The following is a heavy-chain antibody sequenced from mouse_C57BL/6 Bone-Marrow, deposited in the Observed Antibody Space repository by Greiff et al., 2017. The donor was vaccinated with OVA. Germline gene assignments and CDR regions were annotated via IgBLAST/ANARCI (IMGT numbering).Heavy chain of an antibody. D-gene: IGHD2-1*01. CDR3: AREGGYYGNYEGAMDY. CDR2: IYPRSGNT. Sequence: VQLQQSGAELARPGASVKLSCKASGYTFTSYGISWVKQRTGQGLEWIGEIYPRSGNTYYNEKFKGKATLTADKSSSTAYMELRSLTSEDSAVYFCAREGGYYGNYEGAMDYWGQGTSVTVSS. J-gene: IGHJ4*01. V-gene: IGHV1-81*01. CDR1: GYTFTSYG.